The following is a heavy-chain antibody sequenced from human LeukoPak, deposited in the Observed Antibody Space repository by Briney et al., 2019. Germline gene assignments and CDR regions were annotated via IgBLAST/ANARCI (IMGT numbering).Heavy chain of an antibody. Sequence: ASETLSLTCTVSGGSISYYYWSWIRQPPGKGLEWIGYIYYSGSTNYNPTNYNPSLRSRVTISVDTSKNQFSLRLNSVTAAATAVYYCARGSWGENAFDIWGQGTMVTVSS. CDR2: IYYSGSTNYNPT. D-gene: IGHD7-27*01. CDR3: ARGSWGENAFDI. J-gene: IGHJ3*02. CDR1: GGSISYYY. V-gene: IGHV4-59*01.